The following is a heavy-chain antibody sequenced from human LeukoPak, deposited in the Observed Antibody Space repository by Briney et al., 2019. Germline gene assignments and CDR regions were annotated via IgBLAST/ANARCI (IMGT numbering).Heavy chain of an antibody. Sequence: ASVKVSCKAPGGTFSNYAISWVRQAPGQGLEWMGRIIPHLAIADYAQKFQGRVTITADKSTSTAYMEVSSLRSEDTAVYYCASGSRIRYFAWPHTTGDYWGQGTLVTVSS. J-gene: IGHJ4*02. CDR2: IIPHLAIA. D-gene: IGHD3-9*01. V-gene: IGHV1-69*04. CDR1: GGTFSNYA. CDR3: ASGSRIRYFAWPHTTGDY.